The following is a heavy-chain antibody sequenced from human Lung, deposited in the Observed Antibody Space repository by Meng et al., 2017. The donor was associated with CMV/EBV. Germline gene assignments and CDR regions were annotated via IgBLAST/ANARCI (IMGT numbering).Heavy chain of an antibody. V-gene: IGHV1-46*01. D-gene: IGHD4-23*01. CDR1: GFTRSAYY. CDR2: INPSGDHT. Sequence: KASGFTRSAYYIHWVRQAPGQGLEWMGIINPSGDHTWYSQKFQGRVTMTRDTSTSTVYMELSSLRFEDTAVYYCARDNSYINSWWLDPWGQGTLVTVSS. CDR3: ARDNSYINSWWLDP. J-gene: IGHJ5*02.